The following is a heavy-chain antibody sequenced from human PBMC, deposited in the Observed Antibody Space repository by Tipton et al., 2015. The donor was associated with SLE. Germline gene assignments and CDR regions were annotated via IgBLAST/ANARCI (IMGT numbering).Heavy chain of an antibody. J-gene: IGHJ4*02. CDR3: AKAQLYDFWSGYDY. V-gene: IGHV3-74*01. CDR1: GFTFSSYW. Sequence: SLRLSCAASGFTFSSYWMHWVRQAPGKGLVWVSRINSDGSSTSYADSVKGRFTISRDNSKNTLYLQMNSLRAEDTAVYYCAKAQLYDFWSGYDYWGQGTLVTVSS. D-gene: IGHD3-3*01. CDR2: INSDGSST.